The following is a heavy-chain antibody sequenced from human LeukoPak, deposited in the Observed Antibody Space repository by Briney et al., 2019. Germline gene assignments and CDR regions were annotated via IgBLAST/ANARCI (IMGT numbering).Heavy chain of an antibody. CDR3: ARVPGQLDPFDY. CDR2: ISDNARST. J-gene: IGHJ4*02. CDR1: GFTFSSYA. Sequence: GGSLRLSCAASGFTFSSYAMGWVRQSPGKGLEWVSSISDNARSTYYADSMKGRFTISRDNSKNTLSLQMNSLRAEDAALYYCARVPGQLDPFDYWGQGTLVTVSS. D-gene: IGHD1-1*01. V-gene: IGHV3-23*01.